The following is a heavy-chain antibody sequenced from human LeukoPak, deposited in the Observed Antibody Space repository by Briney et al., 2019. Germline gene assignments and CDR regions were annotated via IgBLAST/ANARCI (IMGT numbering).Heavy chain of an antibody. CDR1: GFTFSSYE. V-gene: IGHV3-48*03. CDR2: ISSSGSTI. Sequence: GGSLRLSYAASGFTFSSYEMNWVRQAPGKGLEWVSYISSSGSTIYYADSVKGRFTISRDNAKNSLYLQMNSLRAEDTAVYYCAKDSSVKGYYYYYYMDVWGKGTTVTISS. J-gene: IGHJ6*03. D-gene: IGHD3-10*01. CDR3: AKDSSVKGYYYYYYMDV.